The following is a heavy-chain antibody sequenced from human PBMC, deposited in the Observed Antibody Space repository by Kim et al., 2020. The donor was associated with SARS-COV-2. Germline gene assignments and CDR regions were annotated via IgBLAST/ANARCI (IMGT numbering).Heavy chain of an antibody. D-gene: IGHD1-26*01. CDR3: AKSFSGSYFGYDY. J-gene: IGHJ4*02. Sequence: GGSLRLSCAASGITFNTYGMHWVRQAPGKGLEWVAVISYDGSIKYYADSVKGRFTISRDNSTNTLYLQMNSLRIEDTAVYYCAKSFSGSYFGYDYWGQGTLVTVSS. CDR1: GITFNTYG. V-gene: IGHV3-30*18. CDR2: ISYDGSIK.